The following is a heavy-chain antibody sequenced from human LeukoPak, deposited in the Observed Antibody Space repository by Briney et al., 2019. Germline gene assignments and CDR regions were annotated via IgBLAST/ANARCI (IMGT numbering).Heavy chain of an antibody. CDR2: IYYSGGT. J-gene: IGHJ4*02. CDR1: GGSISSYY. Sequence: SETLSLTCTVSGGSISSYYWSWIRQPPGKGLEWIGYIYYSGGTNYNPSLKSRVTISVDTSKNQFSLKLSSVTAADTAVYYCAGENYYFDYWGQGTLVTVSS. V-gene: IGHV4-59*01. CDR3: AGENYYFDY.